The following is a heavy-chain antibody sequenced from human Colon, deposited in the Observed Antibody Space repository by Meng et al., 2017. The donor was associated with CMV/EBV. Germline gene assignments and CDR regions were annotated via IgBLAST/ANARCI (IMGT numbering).Heavy chain of an antibody. CDR3: ARDGLTMARGSDVYYYYYGMDV. CDR2: ISSSGSTI. J-gene: IGHJ6*02. Sequence: WGSLRLSCAASGFTFSDYYMSWIRQAPGKGLEWVSYISSSGSTIYYADSVKGRFTISRDNAKNSLYLQLNGLRAEDTAVYYCARDGLTMARGSDVYYYYYGMDVWGQGTTVTVSS. V-gene: IGHV3-11*01. D-gene: IGHD3-10*01. CDR1: GFTFSDYY.